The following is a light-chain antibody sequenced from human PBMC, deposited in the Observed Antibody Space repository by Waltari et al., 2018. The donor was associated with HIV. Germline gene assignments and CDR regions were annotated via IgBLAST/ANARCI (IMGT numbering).Light chain of an antibody. Sequence: SYELTQPPSVSVSPGQTARITCPGDALAKQYAYWYQQKPGQAPVLRLHKDSERPTGSPMQFPGSSSATTVTWTISGVQAADEADYHCRSADSSVTLFGTGTKVTVL. V-gene: IGLV3-25*03. J-gene: IGLJ1*01. CDR2: KDS. CDR1: ALAKQY. CDR3: RSADSSVTL.